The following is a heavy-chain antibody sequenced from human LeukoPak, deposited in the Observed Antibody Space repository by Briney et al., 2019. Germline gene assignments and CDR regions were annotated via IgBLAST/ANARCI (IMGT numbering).Heavy chain of an antibody. V-gene: IGHV3-48*03. CDR1: GFTFSSYE. J-gene: IGHJ6*03. D-gene: IGHD2-15*01. CDR3: ARDLRDIVVVVAATDPIYYYYYYMDV. Sequence: GGSLRLSCAASGFTFSSYEMNWVRQAPGKGLEWVSYISSSGSTIYYADSVKGRFTISRDNAKNSLYLQMNSLRAEDTAVYYCARDLRDIVVVVAATDPIYYYYYYMDVWGKGTTVTVSS. CDR2: ISSSGSTI.